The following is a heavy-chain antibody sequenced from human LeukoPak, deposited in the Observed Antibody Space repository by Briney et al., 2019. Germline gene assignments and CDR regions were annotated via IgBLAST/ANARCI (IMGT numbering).Heavy chain of an antibody. CDR2: IYTSGST. D-gene: IGHD2-8*02. V-gene: IGHV4-4*07. CDR1: RGSLRSYY. Sequence: SETLSLTCTLSRGSLRSYYWSWIRQPAAPGVECIGRIYTSGSTNYNPSLKSRLTRSVDTSKVQFSLKLSSGTAADTVVHCWTRGTCWWGDYFVYWGQGAQVTDSS. J-gene: IGHJ4*02. CDR3: TRGTCWWGDYFVY.